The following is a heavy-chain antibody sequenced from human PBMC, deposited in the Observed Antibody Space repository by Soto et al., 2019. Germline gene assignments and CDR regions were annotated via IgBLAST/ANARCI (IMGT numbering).Heavy chain of an antibody. CDR2: ISGSGGST. V-gene: IGHV3-23*01. CDR3: AKSRRIVVVITMYHFDY. Sequence: PGGSLRLSCAASGFTFSSYAMSWVRQAPGKGLEWVSAISGSGGSTYYADSVKGRFTISRDNSKNTLYLQMNSLRAEDTAVYYCAKSRRIVVVITMYHFDYWGQGTLVTVSS. CDR1: GFTFSSYA. J-gene: IGHJ4*02. D-gene: IGHD3-22*01.